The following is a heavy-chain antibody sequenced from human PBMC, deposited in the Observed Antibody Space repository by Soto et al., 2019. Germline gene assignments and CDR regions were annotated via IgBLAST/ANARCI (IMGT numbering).Heavy chain of an antibody. CDR2: INSDASTT. CDR1: GFTFSSCW. D-gene: IGHD3-10*01. CDR3: ARDGESYASGTSLQYFHS. V-gene: IGHV3-74*01. J-gene: IGHJ4*02. Sequence: GGSLRLSCTASGFTFSSCWMHWVRQAPGKGLEWISHINSDASTTTYADSVKGRFTISRDNDKDTLYLQMSNLRAEDTATYYCARDGESYASGTSLQYFHSWGPGTLVTVSS.